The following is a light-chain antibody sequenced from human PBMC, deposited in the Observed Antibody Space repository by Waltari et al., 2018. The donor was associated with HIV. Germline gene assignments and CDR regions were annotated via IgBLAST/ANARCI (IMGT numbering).Light chain of an antibody. CDR1: SSDVGSYAL. Sequence: QSALTQPASVSGPPGQPITISCTGTSSDVGSYALVSWYQKYPGKAPKLMIYEVSKRPSGVSNRFSGSKSGNTASLTISGLQTEDEAEYYCCSYATDRNFVFGGGTQLTVL. CDR2: EVS. V-gene: IGLV2-23*02. J-gene: IGLJ7*01. CDR3: CSYATDRNFV.